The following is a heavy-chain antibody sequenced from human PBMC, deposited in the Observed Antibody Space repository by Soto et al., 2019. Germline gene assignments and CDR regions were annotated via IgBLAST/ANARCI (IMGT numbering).Heavy chain of an antibody. D-gene: IGHD4-17*01. Sequence: PGGSLTLSCVASGFTFSDHYMDWVRQAPGKGLEWVGRTRNKLNSYITEYAASVKGRFTISRDDSKNSLYLQMNSLTTEDTAVYYCARGRTVTTGCYFDYWGQGTLVTVSS. CDR1: GFTFSDHY. CDR2: TRNKLNSYIT. J-gene: IGHJ4*02. V-gene: IGHV3-72*01. CDR3: ARGRTVTTGCYFDY.